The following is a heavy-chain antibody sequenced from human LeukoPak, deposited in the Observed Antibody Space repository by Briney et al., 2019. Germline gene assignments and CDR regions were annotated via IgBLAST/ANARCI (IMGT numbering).Heavy chain of an antibody. CDR2: IYSGGST. Sequence: GGSLRLSCAASEFTFSSYWMSWVRQAPGKGLEWVSVIYSGGSTYYADSVKGRFTISRDNSKNTLYLQMNSLSAEDAAVYYCVKDDGWVQYANWGQGTLVTVSS. D-gene: IGHD5-24*01. V-gene: IGHV3-53*01. J-gene: IGHJ4*02. CDR3: VKDDGWVQYAN. CDR1: EFTFSSYW.